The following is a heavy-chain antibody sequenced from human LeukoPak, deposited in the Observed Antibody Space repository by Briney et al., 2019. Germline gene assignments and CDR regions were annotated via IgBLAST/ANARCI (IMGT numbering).Heavy chain of an antibody. V-gene: IGHV5-51*01. CDR1: GYSFTSYW. Sequence: PGESLKISGKGSGYSFTSYWIGWVRQMPGKGLEWMGIIYPGDSDTRYSPSFKGQVTISRDKSSSTAYRQWSSLKAWDTAMYYCARHGGYKWNYEALDWFDPWGKGTLVTVSS. CDR3: ARHGGYKWNYEALDWFDP. D-gene: IGHD1-7*01. CDR2: IYPGDSDT. J-gene: IGHJ5*02.